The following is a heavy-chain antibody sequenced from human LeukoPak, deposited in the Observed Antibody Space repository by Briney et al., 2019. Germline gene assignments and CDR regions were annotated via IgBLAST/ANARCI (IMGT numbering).Heavy chain of an antibody. D-gene: IGHD4-11*01. CDR2: INHSGST. J-gene: IGHJ4*02. V-gene: IGHV4-34*01. Sequence: PSETLSLTCAVYGGSFSGYYWSWIRQPPGKGLEWIGEINHSGSTNYNPSLKSRVTISVDTSKNQFSLKLSSVTAADTAVYYCARGEGYSDYGYWGQGTLVTVSS. CDR3: ARGEGYSDYGY. CDR1: GGSFSGYY.